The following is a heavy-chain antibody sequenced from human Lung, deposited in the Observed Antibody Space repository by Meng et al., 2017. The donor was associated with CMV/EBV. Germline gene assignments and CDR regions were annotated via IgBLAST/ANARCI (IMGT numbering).Heavy chain of an antibody. CDR2: TYYRSKWYH. V-gene: IGHV6-1*01. CDR3: ARGINGGCGD. CDR1: GGIVSSNSAA. J-gene: IGHJ4*02. Sequence: QVQLQQSGPGLWKPPQTLSLTCAISGGIVSSNSAAWHWIRQSPSRGLEWLGRTYYRSKWYHEYAVSVKSRITISPDTPKNQFSLQLNSMTPEDTAVYYCARGINGGCGDWGQGTLVTVSS. D-gene: IGHD4-23*01.